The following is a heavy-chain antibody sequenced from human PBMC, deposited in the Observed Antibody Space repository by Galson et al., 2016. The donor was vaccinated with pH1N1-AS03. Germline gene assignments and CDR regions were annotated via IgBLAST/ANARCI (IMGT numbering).Heavy chain of an antibody. Sequence: QSGAEVKKPGVSLKISCKVSGYTFSNHWIGWVRQMPGKGLEWMGIIYPADSSTTYSPSFQGQVTISADQSISTAYLQWSSLRASDTAMYFCARQQDGRGSGLEWLFWYGMDVWGQGTTVIVSS. CDR3: ARQQDGRGSGLEWLFWYGMDV. CDR2: IYPADSST. D-gene: IGHD3-3*01. J-gene: IGHJ6*02. V-gene: IGHV5-51*01. CDR1: GYTFSNHW.